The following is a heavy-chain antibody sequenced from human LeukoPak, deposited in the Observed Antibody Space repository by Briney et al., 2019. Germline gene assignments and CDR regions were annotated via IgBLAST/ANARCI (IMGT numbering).Heavy chain of an antibody. J-gene: IGHJ6*03. CDR2: ISRSGSTK. D-gene: IGHD2-15*01. Sequence: GGSLRLSCTVSGFTFSDYNMRWIRQAPGKGLEWVSSISRSGSTKYYADSVKGRFTISRDNAKNSLFLQMNSLRAEDTAVYYCARVLRYCSGGNCYSGGLGYMDVWGKGTTVTISS. CDR1: GFTFSDYN. V-gene: IGHV3-11*01. CDR3: ARVLRYCSGGNCYSGGLGYMDV.